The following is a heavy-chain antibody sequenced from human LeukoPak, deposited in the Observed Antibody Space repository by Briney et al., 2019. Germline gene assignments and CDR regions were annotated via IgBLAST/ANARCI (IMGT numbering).Heavy chain of an antibody. Sequence: PGGSVRLSCAASGFTFSSYAMHWVRQAPGKGLEWVAVISYDGSNKYYADSVKGRFTISRDNSKNTLYLQMNSLRAEDTAVYYCARISYGEFDYWGQGTLVTVSS. D-gene: IGHD3-16*01. CDR2: ISYDGSNK. CDR1: GFTFSSYA. V-gene: IGHV3-30*01. J-gene: IGHJ4*02. CDR3: ARISYGEFDY.